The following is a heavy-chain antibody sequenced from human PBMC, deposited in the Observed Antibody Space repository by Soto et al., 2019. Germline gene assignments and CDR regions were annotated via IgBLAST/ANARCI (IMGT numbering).Heavy chain of an antibody. CDR3: AREAGVRYPFDP. J-gene: IGHJ5*02. D-gene: IGHD4-17*01. CDR2: IFYRGST. V-gene: IGHV4-59*01. Sequence: QVQLQESGPGLVKPSETLSLTCTVSGGSISSYYWSWIRQPPGKGLEWIGYIFYRGSTNYNPSLTSRVTISVDTSKNQFSLKLSSVTAADTAMYYCAREAGVRYPFDPWGQGTLVTVSS. CDR1: GGSISSYY.